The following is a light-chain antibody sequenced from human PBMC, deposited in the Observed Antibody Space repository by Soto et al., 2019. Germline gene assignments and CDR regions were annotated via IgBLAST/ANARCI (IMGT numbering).Light chain of an antibody. V-gene: IGLV2-14*01. Sequence: LTQPASVSGSPGQSITISCTGTSSDVGGYNYVSWYQQHPGKAPKLMIYEVSNRPSGVSNCFSGSKSGNTASLTISGLQAEDEADYYCSSYTSSSTLGYVFGTGTKVTVL. J-gene: IGLJ1*01. CDR1: SSDVGGYNY. CDR3: SSYTSSSTLGYV. CDR2: EVS.